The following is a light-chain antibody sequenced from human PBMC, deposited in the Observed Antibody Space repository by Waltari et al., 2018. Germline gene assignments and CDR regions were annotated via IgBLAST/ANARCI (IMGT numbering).Light chain of an antibody. CDR1: KSDIGGYDY. J-gene: IGLJ3*02. V-gene: IGLV2-14*03. Sequence: QSALTQPASVSGSPRQSSTISCTGTKSDIGGYDYVSWYQHHSGKAPKLMIFGVSYLPSGVSNLFSGSKSGNTASLTISGLQAEDEADYYCSSFTSSGTWVFGGGTSVTVL. CDR2: GVS. CDR3: SSFTSSGTWV.